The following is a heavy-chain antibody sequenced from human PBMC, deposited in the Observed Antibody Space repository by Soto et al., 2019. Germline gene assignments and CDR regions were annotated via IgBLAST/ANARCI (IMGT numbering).Heavy chain of an antibody. CDR2: IYYSGST. CDR1: GGSISSYY. J-gene: IGHJ4*02. V-gene: IGHV4-59*01. D-gene: IGHD2-2*01. CDR3: ARAGASYAHFDY. Sequence: PSETLSLTCTVSGGSISSYYWSWIRQPPGKGLEWIGYIYYSGSTNYNPSLKSRVTISVDTSKNQFSLKLSSVTAADTAVYYCARAGASYAHFDYWGQGTLVTVSS.